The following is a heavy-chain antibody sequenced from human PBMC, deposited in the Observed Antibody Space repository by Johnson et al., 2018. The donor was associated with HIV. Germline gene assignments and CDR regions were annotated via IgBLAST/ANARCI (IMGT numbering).Heavy chain of an antibody. J-gene: IGHJ3*02. CDR2: ISYDGSNK. D-gene: IGHD3-3*01. CDR1: GFTFSSYA. V-gene: IGHV3-30*04. Sequence: QVQLVESGGGLVKPGRSLRLSCAASGFTFSSYAMHWVRQAPGKGLEWVAVISYDGSNKYYADSVKGRFTISRDNSKNTLYLQMNSLRAEDTAVYYCAKDVKEWSPAFDIWGQGTVVTVSS. CDR3: AKDVKEWSPAFDI.